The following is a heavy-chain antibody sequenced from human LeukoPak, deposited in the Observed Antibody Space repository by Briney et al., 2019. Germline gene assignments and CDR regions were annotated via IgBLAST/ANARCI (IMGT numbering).Heavy chain of an antibody. Sequence: GGSLRLSCEASGLTLSIFEMNWVRLAPGKGLERVSFISRSGDIKLYADSVKGRFTISRDNPKNSLYLQMNSLRAEDTAVYYCAKGGSPGYNYNAFDMWGQGTMVAVSS. D-gene: IGHD3-22*01. CDR1: GLTLSIFE. J-gene: IGHJ3*02. CDR3: AKGGSPGYNYNAFDM. V-gene: IGHV3-48*03. CDR2: ISRSGDIK.